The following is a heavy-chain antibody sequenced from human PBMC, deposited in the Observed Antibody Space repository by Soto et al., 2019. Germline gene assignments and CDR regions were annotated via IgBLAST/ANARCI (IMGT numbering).Heavy chain of an antibody. CDR2: IRSKAYGGTT. V-gene: IGHV3-49*03. D-gene: IGHD6-19*01. Sequence: PGGSLRLSCTASGFTFGDYAMSWFRQAPGKGLEWVGFIRSKAYGGTTEYAASVKGRFTISRDDSKSIAYLQMNSLKTEDTAVYYCTRAYGAVADGFDYWGQGTLVTVSS. J-gene: IGHJ4*02. CDR1: GFTFGDYA. CDR3: TRAYGAVADGFDY.